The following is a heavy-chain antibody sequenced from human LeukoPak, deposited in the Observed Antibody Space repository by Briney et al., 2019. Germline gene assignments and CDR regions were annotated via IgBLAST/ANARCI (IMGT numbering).Heavy chain of an antibody. CDR3: ARSPRGGTKTYFDY. D-gene: IGHD1-14*01. CDR2: IYYSGST. CDR1: GGPISNYY. V-gene: IGHV4-59*01. J-gene: IGHJ4*02. Sequence: SETLSLTCTVSGGPISNYYWSWIRQPPGKGLELIGYIYYSGSTNYNPSLKSRVTISVDTSKNQFSLRLSSVTAADTAVYYCARSPRGGTKTYFDYWGQGTLVPVSP.